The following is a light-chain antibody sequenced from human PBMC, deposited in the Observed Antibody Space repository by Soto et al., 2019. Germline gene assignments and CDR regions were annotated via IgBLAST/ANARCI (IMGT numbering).Light chain of an antibody. J-gene: IGLJ3*02. V-gene: IGLV2-8*01. CDR3: ASYAGSNTLV. CDR2: EVA. CDR1: SSDIGGYDY. Sequence: SALTQPPSASGSPGQSVTISCTGTSSDIGGYDYVSWYQQHPGRAPRVLIYEVAKRPPGVPDRFSGAKSGNTASLTVSGLLTEDEADYYCASYAGSNTLVFGGGTKLTVL.